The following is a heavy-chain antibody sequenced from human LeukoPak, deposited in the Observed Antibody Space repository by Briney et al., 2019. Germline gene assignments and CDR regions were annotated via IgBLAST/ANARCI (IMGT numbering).Heavy chain of an antibody. CDR1: GFIFSNYA. Sequence: GGSLRLSCAASGFIFSNYAMSWVRQAPGKGLEWVSTFSGSDGSTYYADSVKGRFTISRDNSKNTLYLQMNSLRAEDTAVYYCAKATMIVVVTMVAFDYWGQGTLVTVSS. V-gene: IGHV3-23*01. CDR2: FSGSDGST. D-gene: IGHD3-22*01. CDR3: AKATMIVVVTMVAFDY. J-gene: IGHJ4*02.